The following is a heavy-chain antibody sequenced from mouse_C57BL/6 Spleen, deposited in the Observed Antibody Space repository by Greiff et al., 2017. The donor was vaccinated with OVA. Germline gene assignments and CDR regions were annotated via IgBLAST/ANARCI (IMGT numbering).Heavy chain of an antibody. CDR2: ISSGSSTI. D-gene: IGHD2-3*01. V-gene: IGHV5-17*01. CDR3: ARRSGLYDDQVLSYFDY. Sequence: EVMLVESGGGLVKPGGSLKLSCAASGFTFSDYGMHWVRQAPEKGLEWVAYISSGSSTIYYADTVKGRFTISRDNAKNTLFLQMTRLRSEDSAKYYCARRSGLYDDQVLSYFDYWGQGTTLTVSS. J-gene: IGHJ2*01. CDR1: GFTFSDYG.